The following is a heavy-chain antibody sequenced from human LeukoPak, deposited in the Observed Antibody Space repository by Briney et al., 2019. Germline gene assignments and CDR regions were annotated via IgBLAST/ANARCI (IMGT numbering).Heavy chain of an antibody. D-gene: IGHD3-10*01. CDR1: GYTFTRYD. J-gene: IGHJ4*02. CDR2: MNTNMGNT. V-gene: IGHV1-8*01. Sequence: ASVKVSCMHSGYTFTRYDISSVRQTPGQGLEWMGWMNTNMGNTGYAQTFRGGVTMTTNTSISTAYIEVTSLRSENTAVYYCASIYVCGSGKPLFDYWGQGTLVTVSS. CDR3: ASIYVCGSGKPLFDY.